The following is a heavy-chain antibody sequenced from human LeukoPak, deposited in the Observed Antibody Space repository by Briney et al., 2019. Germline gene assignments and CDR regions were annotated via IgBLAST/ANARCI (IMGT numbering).Heavy chain of an antibody. CDR1: GFTFSSYW. V-gene: IGHV3-74*01. Sequence: GGSPRLSCAASGFTFSSYWMHWVRQAPGKGLVWVSRINSDGSSTSYADSVKGRFTISRDDAKNTLYLQMNSLRAEDTAVYYCARATSADSSSWDHYYYGMDVWGQGTTVTVSS. J-gene: IGHJ6*02. CDR2: INSDGSST. D-gene: IGHD6-13*01. CDR3: ARATSADSSSWDHYYYGMDV.